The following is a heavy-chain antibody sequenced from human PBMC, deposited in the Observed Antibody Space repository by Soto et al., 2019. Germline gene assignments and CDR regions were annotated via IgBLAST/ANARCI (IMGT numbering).Heavy chain of an antibody. CDR1: GFTFSSYG. V-gene: IGHV3-33*01. D-gene: IGHD3-10*01. Sequence: QVQLVESGGGVVQPGRSLRLSCAASGFTFSSYGMHWVRQAPGKGLEWVAVIWYDGSNKYYADSVKGRFTISRDNSKNTLYLQVNSLRAEDTAVYYCARDEGLGYGSGSYYYGMDVWGQGTTVTVSS. CDR3: ARDEGLGYGSGSYYYGMDV. J-gene: IGHJ6*02. CDR2: IWYDGSNK.